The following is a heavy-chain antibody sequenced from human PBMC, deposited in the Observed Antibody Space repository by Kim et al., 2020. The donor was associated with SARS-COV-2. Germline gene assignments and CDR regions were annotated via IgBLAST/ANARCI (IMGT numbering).Heavy chain of an antibody. CDR2: ISYDGSNK. CDR3: ARLTTVTPFDY. Sequence: GGSLRLSCAASGFTFSSYAMHWVRQAPGKGLEWVAVISYDGSNKYYADSVKGRFTISRDNSKNTLYLQMNSLRAEDTAVYYCARLTTVTPFDYWGQGTLVTVSS. V-gene: IGHV3-30*04. D-gene: IGHD4-17*01. CDR1: GFTFSSYA. J-gene: IGHJ4*02.